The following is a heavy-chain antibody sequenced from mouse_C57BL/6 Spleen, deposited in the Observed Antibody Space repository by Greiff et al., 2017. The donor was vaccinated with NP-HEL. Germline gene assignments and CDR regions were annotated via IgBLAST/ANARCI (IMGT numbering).Heavy chain of an antibody. Sequence: VQVVESGAELVKPGASVKISCKASGYAFSSYWMNWVKQRPGKGLEWIGQIYPGDGDTNYNGKFKGKATLTADKSSSTAYMQLSSLTSEDSAVYFCARKGAYYSPFDYWGQGTTLTVSS. V-gene: IGHV1-80*01. D-gene: IGHD2-12*01. CDR2: IYPGDGDT. CDR1: GYAFSSYW. J-gene: IGHJ2*01. CDR3: ARKGAYYSPFDY.